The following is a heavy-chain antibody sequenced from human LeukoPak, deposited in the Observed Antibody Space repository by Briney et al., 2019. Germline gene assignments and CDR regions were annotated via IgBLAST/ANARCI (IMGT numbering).Heavy chain of an antibody. CDR2: ISAYNGNT. CDR3: ARGLGWFGELLYWFDP. V-gene: IGHV1-18*01. Sequence: ASVKVSCKASGYTFTSYGISWVRQAPGQGLEWMGWISAYNGNTNYAQKLQGRVTMTTDTSTSTAYMELSSLRSEDTAVYYCARGLGWFGELLYWFDPWGQGTLVTVSS. CDR1: GYTFTSYG. J-gene: IGHJ5*02. D-gene: IGHD3-10*01.